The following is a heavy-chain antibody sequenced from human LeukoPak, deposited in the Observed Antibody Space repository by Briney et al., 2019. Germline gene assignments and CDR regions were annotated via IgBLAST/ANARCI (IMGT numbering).Heavy chain of an antibody. V-gene: IGHV3-53*01. D-gene: IGHD6-13*01. CDR3: ASHRSSWYGFDY. CDR1: GLTVRINH. Sequence: PGGSLRLSCAASGLTVRINHMSWVRQGPGKGLEWVSVIYSGGSTYYADSVKGRFTISRDNSKNTLYLQMNSLRAEDTAVYYCASHRSSWYGFDYWGQGTLVTVSS. J-gene: IGHJ4*02. CDR2: IYSGGST.